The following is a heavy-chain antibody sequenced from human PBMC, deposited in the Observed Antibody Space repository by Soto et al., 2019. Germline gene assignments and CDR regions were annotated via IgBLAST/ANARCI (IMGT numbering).Heavy chain of an antibody. CDR3: GGGVIEAPYGMDD. CDR2: ISYDGSNK. CDR1: GFTFSSYG. D-gene: IGHD3-16*02. J-gene: IGHJ6*02. Sequence: PGGSLRISCAASGFTFSSYGMHWVRQAPGKGLEWVAVISYDGSNKYYADSVKGRFTISRDNSKHTLYLQMNSLRAEDTAVYYWGGGVIEAPYGMDDWGQGTTVTVYS. V-gene: IGHV3-30*03.